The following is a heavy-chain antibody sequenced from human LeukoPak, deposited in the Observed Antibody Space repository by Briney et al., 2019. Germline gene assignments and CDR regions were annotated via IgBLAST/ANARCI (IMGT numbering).Heavy chain of an antibody. J-gene: IGHJ4*02. CDR3: AKEKTYYDFWSQDYYFDY. Sequence: PGGSLRLSCAASGFTFSSYEMNWVRQAPGKGLEWVSYISSSGSTIYYADSVKGRFTISRDNAKNSLYLQMNSLRAKDTAVYYCAKEKTYYDFWSQDYYFDYWGQGTLVTVSS. D-gene: IGHD3-3*01. V-gene: IGHV3-48*03. CDR1: GFTFSSYE. CDR2: ISSSGSTI.